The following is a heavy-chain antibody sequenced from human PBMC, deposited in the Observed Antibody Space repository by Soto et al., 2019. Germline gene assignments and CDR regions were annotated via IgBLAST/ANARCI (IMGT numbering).Heavy chain of an antibody. D-gene: IGHD3-10*01. Sequence: EVQLVESGGGLVQPGGSLRLSCAASGLTFNSYSMNWVRQAPGKGLEWVSYISSSSSTIYYADSVKGRFTISRDNAKNSLYLQMNSLRDEDTDVYYCARAGYYGSGILLWGQGTLVTVSS. CDR1: GLTFNSYS. J-gene: IGHJ1*01. V-gene: IGHV3-48*02. CDR2: ISSSSSTI. CDR3: ARAGYYGSGILL.